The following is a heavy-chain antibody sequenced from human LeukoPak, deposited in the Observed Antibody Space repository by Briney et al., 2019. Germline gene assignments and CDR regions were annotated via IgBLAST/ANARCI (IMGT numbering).Heavy chain of an antibody. Sequence: GGSLRLSCAASGFTFDDFGMTWVRQAPGKGLEWVSGINWNGGGTGYADSVKGRFTISRDNAKKILYLQMNSLRVEDRAVYYCARWELSGRVMERLSWIDHWGQGALVTVSS. CDR1: GFTFDDFG. CDR2: INWNGGGT. J-gene: IGHJ4*02. D-gene: IGHD3-16*02. V-gene: IGHV3-20*04. CDR3: ARWELSGRVMERLSWIDH.